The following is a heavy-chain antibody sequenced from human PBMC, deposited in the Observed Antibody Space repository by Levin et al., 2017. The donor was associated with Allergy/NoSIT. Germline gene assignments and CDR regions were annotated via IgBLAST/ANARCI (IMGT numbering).Heavy chain of an antibody. CDR3: GRRIQVSPGNQYYVMDV. CDR2: IIPSFGTT. Sequence: HGESLKISCKASGGTFSSYAIDWVRQAPGQGLEWMGRIIPSFGTTNYAQKFQGRVTITADKSTSTAYMELSSLGSEDTAMYYCGRRIQVSPGNQYYVMDVWGQGTTVTVSS. J-gene: IGHJ6*02. V-gene: IGHV1-69*06. D-gene: IGHD5-18*01. CDR1: GGTFSSYA.